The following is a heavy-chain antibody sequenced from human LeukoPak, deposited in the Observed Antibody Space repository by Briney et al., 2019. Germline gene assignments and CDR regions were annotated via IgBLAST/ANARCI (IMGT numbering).Heavy chain of an antibody. CDR2: INPSGGST. V-gene: IGHV1-46*01. J-gene: IGHJ5*02. D-gene: IGHD6-19*01. CDR1: GYTFTRYY. Sequence: ASVKVSCKASGYTFTRYYMHWVRQAPGQGLEWMGIINPSGGSTSYAQKFQGRVTMTRDMSTSTVYMELSSLRSEDTAVYYCAGTPLYSSGWYNWFDPWGQGTLVTVSS. CDR3: AGTPLYSSGWYNWFDP.